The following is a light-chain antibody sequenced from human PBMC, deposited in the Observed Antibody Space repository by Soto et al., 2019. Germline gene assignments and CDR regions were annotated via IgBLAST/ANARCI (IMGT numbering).Light chain of an antibody. CDR1: SSDVGAYNY. J-gene: IGLJ1*01. Sequence: QSVLTQPASVSGSPGQSITISCTGTSSDVGAYNYVSWYQQHPGKGPKLMIYDVSNRPSGVSDRFSGSKSGNTASLTISELQAEDEAEYYCSSYTSSNSYVFGTGTKVTVL. CDR3: SSYTSSNSYV. V-gene: IGLV2-14*01. CDR2: DVS.